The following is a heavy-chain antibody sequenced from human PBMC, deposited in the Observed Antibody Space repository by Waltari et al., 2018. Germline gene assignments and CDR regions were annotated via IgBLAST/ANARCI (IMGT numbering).Heavy chain of an antibody. CDR3: ARISGIAARLLDY. J-gene: IGHJ4*02. Sequence: QLQLQESGPGLVKPSETLSLTCTVSGGSISSSSYYWGWIRQPPGKGMEWIGSINHSGSTYYNPSLKSRVNISVDTSKNQFSLKLSSVTAADTAVYYCARISGIAARLLDYWGQGTLVTVSS. CDR1: GGSISSSSYY. CDR2: INHSGST. D-gene: IGHD6-6*01. V-gene: IGHV4-39*07.